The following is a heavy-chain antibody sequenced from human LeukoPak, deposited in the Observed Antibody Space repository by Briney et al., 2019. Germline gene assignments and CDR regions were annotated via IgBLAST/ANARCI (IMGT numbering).Heavy chain of an antibody. CDR3: ARDRFLYYYDSSGPILT. CDR1: GFTFSSYA. D-gene: IGHD3-22*01. CDR2: ISHDGSNK. V-gene: IGHV3-30-3*01. J-gene: IGHJ4*02. Sequence: GGSLRLSCAASGFTFSSYAMHSVRQAPGKGLEWVAVISHDGSNKYYADSVKGRFTISRDNSKNTLYLQMNSLRAEDTAVYYCARDRFLYYYDSSGPILTWGQGTLVTVSS.